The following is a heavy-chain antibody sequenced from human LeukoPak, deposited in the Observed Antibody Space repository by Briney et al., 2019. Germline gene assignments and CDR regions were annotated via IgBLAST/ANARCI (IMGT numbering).Heavy chain of an antibody. J-gene: IGHJ4*02. CDR1: GGSISSYF. CDR2: ISYSGST. CDR3: ARSCSGGSCYRDTFDY. V-gene: IGHV4-59*01. D-gene: IGHD2-15*01. Sequence: SETLSLTCSVSGGSISSYFWSWIRQPPGKGLEWIGYISYSGSTDYNPSLKSRVTISVDTSKNQFSLKLRSVTAADTAVYYCARSCSGGSCYRDTFDYWGQGTLVTVSS.